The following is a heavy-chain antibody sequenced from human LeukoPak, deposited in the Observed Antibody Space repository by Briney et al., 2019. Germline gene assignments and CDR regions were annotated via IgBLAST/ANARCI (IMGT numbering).Heavy chain of an antibody. J-gene: IGHJ3*02. D-gene: IGHD2-2*01. CDR2: IIPILGIA. Sequence: SVKVSCKASGGTFSSYAISWVRQAPGQVLEWMGRIIPILGIANYAQKFQGRVTITADKSTSTAYMELSSLRSEDTAVYYCARDVGPLGYCSSTSCYERLLDIWGQGTMVTVSS. CDR3: ARDVGPLGYCSSTSCYERLLDI. CDR1: GGTFSSYA. V-gene: IGHV1-69*04.